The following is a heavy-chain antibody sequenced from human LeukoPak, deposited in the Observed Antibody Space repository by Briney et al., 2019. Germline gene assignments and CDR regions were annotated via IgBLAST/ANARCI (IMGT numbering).Heavy chain of an antibody. CDR1: GFTFSSYS. Sequence: PGGSLRLSCAASGFTFSSYSMNWVRQAPGKGLEWVSYISSSSSTIYYADSVKGRFTISRDNAKNSLYLQMNSLRAEDTAVYYCARDRTPTYYDFWSGYSDRKDAFDIWGQGTMVTVSS. J-gene: IGHJ3*02. D-gene: IGHD3-3*01. CDR2: ISSSSSTI. CDR3: ARDRTPTYYDFWSGYSDRKDAFDI. V-gene: IGHV3-48*01.